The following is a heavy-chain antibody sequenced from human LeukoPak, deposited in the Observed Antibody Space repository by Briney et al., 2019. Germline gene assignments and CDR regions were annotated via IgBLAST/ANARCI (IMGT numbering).Heavy chain of an antibody. CDR1: GFTFSDYY. CDR2: ISGSSSTI. Sequence: PGGSLRLSCAASGFTFSDYYMSWIRQAPGKGLEWVSYISGSSSTIYYADSVKGRFTISRDNAKNSLYLQMNSLRVEDTAVYYCARARPTVVTPFSYWGQGTLVTVSS. V-gene: IGHV3-11*01. J-gene: IGHJ4*02. D-gene: IGHD4-23*01. CDR3: ARARPTVVTPFSY.